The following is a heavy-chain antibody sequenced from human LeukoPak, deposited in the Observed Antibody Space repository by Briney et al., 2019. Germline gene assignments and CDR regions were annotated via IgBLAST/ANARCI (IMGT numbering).Heavy chain of an antibody. D-gene: IGHD6-19*01. CDR2: IYYSGST. CDR3: ARDLRASYSSGWYGGNWFDP. V-gene: IGHV4-39*07. Sequence: PSETLSLTCTVSGGSISSSSYYWGWIRQPPGKGLEWIGSIYYSGSTYYNPSLKSRVTISVDTSKNQFSLKLSSVTAADTAVYYCARDLRASYSSGWYGGNWFDPWGQGTLVTVSS. J-gene: IGHJ5*02. CDR1: GGSISSSSYY.